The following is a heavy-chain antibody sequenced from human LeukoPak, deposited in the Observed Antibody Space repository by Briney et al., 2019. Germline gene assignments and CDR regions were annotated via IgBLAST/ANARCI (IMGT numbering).Heavy chain of an antibody. CDR1: GGTFSSYA. D-gene: IGHD5-12*01. CDR2: IIPTFGTA. V-gene: IGHV1-69*05. CDR3: ARETVGATIFDFYFDY. Sequence: SVKVSCKASGGTFSSYAISWVRQAPGQGLEWMGRIIPTFGTANYAQKFQGRVTITTDESTSTAYMELSSLRSEDTAVYYCARETVGATIFDFYFDYWGQGTLVTVSS. J-gene: IGHJ4*02.